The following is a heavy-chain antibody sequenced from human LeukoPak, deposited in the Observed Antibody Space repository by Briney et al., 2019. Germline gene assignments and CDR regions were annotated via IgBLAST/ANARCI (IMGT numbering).Heavy chain of an antibody. J-gene: IGHJ5*02. CDR3: ARQYCSSTSCYVGWFDP. D-gene: IGHD2-2*01. V-gene: IGHV4-4*07. Sequence: SETLSLTCTVSGGSISSNYWSWIRQPAGKGLEWIGRIYTSGSTNYNPSLKSRVTMSVDTSKNQFSLKLSSVTAADTAVYYCARQYCSSTSCYVGWFDPWGQGTLVTVSS. CDR1: GGSISSNY. CDR2: IYTSGST.